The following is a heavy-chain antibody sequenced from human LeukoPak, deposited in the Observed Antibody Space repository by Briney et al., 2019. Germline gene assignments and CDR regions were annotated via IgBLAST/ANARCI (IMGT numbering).Heavy chain of an antibody. Sequence: GFLRLSCAASGFTFSGHTMHWVRQAPGKGLEWVSSISSNSNYIYYADSVKGRFTISRDYTKSSLYLQLNSLRAEDTAVYYCAVCISGTPLDYWGQGALVTVSS. CDR3: AVCISGTPLDY. CDR1: GFTFSGHT. V-gene: IGHV3-21*06. CDR2: ISSNSNYI. D-gene: IGHD1-7*01. J-gene: IGHJ4*02.